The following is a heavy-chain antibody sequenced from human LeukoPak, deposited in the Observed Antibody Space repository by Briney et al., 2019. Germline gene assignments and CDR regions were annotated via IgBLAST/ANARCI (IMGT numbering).Heavy chain of an antibody. V-gene: IGHV4-4*02. CDR1: GGSISSSNW. Sequence: SGTLSLTCAVSGGSISSSNWWSWVRQPPGKGLEWIGEIYHSGSTNYNPSLKSRVTISVDKSKNQFSLKLSSVTAADTAVYYCARSNYDFWSGLYYGMDVWGQGTTVTVSS. CDR3: ARSNYDFWSGLYYGMDV. CDR2: IYHSGST. J-gene: IGHJ6*02. D-gene: IGHD3-3*01.